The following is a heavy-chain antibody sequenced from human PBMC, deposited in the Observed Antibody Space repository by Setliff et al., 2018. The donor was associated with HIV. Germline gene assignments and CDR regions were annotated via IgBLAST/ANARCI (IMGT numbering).Heavy chain of an antibody. V-gene: IGHV4-31*03. Sequence: SETLSLTCIVSGVSISSGGYYWSWVRQHPGKGLEWIGYIYYSGSAYYNPSLQNRIDISVDASTNQFSLKLTSVTAADTAAYYCAMAVADRGVYYLDYWGQGTLVTVSS. CDR2: IYYSGSA. D-gene: IGHD6-19*01. CDR3: AMAVADRGVYYLDY. CDR1: GVSISSGGYY. J-gene: IGHJ4*01.